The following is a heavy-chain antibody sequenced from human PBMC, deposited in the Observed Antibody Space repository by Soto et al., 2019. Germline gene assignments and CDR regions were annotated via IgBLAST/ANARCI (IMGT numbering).Heavy chain of an antibody. CDR3: TTDYYDSTGYYGCFQF. CDR2: IKSKSDGGTA. V-gene: IGHV3-15*01. Sequence: EVQPVDSGGGLVKPGGSLRLSCAASGFTFTNAWMSWVRQAPGKGLEWVGRIKSKSDGGTADYAAPVNGRFTISRDDSKNTLYVQMNSLKSEDTAVYYCTTDYYDSTGYYGCFQFWGQGTLVTVSS. J-gene: IGHJ1*01. CDR1: GFTFTNAW. D-gene: IGHD3-22*01.